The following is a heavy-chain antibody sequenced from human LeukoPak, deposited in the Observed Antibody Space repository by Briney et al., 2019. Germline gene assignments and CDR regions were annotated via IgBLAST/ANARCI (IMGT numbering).Heavy chain of an antibody. CDR2: INHSGST. V-gene: IGHV4-34*01. CDR1: GDFFSGYY. CDR3: ARGTGDRLNY. D-gene: IGHD4-17*01. Sequence: SETLSLTCAVYGDFFSGYYWSWIRQPPGKGLEWIGEINHSGSTNYNPSLKSRPTISIDTSKNQFSLKLSSVTAADTAVYYCARGTGDRLNYWGQGTLVTVSS. J-gene: IGHJ4*02.